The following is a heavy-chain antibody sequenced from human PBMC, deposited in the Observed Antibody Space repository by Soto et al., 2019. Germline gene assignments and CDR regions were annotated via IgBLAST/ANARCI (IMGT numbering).Heavy chain of an antibody. J-gene: IGHJ6*02. V-gene: IGHV3-21*01. D-gene: IGHD6-6*01. CDR2: ISSSSSYI. CDR1: GFTFSSYS. CDR3: AREFVTRAARPVYYGMDV. Sequence: GGSLRLSCAASGFTFSSYSMNWVRQAPGKGLEWVSSISSSSSYIYYADSVKGRFTISRDNAKNSLYLQMNSLRAEDTAVYYCAREFVTRAARPVYYGMDVWGQGTTVTVSS.